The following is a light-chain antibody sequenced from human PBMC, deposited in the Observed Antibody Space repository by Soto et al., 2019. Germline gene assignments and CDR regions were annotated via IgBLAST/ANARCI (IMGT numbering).Light chain of an antibody. CDR1: SGHSSYA. CDR3: QTWGTGNV. Sequence: QPVLTQSPSASASLGASVKLTCTLSSGHSSYAIAWHQQQPEKGPRYLMKLNSDGRHSKGDGIPDRFSGSSSGAERYLTISSLQSEDEADYYCQTWGTGNVXXTGTKVTVL. V-gene: IGLV4-69*01. CDR2: LNSDGRH. J-gene: IGLJ1*01.